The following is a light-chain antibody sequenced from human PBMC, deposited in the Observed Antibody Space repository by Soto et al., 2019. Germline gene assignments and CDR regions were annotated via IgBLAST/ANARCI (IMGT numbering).Light chain of an antibody. Sequence: DVQMTQSPSTLSGSVGDRVTITCRASQTISSWLAWYQQKPGKAPKLLIYKASTLKSGVPSRFSGSGSGTEFTLTISSLQPDDFSSYYCQHYYNYPWTFGQGTKVDIK. J-gene: IGKJ1*01. CDR3: QHYYNYPWT. CDR1: QTISSW. CDR2: KAS. V-gene: IGKV1-5*03.